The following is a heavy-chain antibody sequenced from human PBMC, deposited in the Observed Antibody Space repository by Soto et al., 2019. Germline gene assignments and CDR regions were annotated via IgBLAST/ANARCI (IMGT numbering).Heavy chain of an antibody. CDR1: GYTFTSYG. D-gene: IGHD6-19*01. CDR3: ARDGRVVAVAGTDYYYGMDV. V-gene: IGHV1-18*04. J-gene: IGHJ6*01. CDR2: ISAYNGNT. Sequence: QVQLVQSGAEVKKPGASVKVSCKASGYTFTSYGISWVRQAPGQGLEWMGWISAYNGNTEYAQNFKGRVTMTTATSTSTAYMELRRVRSNDTAVYYCARDGRVVAVAGTDYYYGMDVW.